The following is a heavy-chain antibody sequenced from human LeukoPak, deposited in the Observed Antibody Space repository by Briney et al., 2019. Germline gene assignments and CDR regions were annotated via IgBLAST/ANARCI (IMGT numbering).Heavy chain of an antibody. CDR1: GGSFSGYY. CDR2: INHSGST. V-gene: IGHV4-34*01. CDR3: ARAPRSGSYYNLNWFDP. Sequence: SETLSLTCAVYGGSFSGYYWRWIRQPPGKGLEWIGEINHSGSTNYNPSLKSRVTISVDTSKNQFSLKLSSVTAADTAVYYCARAPRSGSYYNLNWFDPWGQGTLVTVSS. J-gene: IGHJ5*02. D-gene: IGHD1-26*01.